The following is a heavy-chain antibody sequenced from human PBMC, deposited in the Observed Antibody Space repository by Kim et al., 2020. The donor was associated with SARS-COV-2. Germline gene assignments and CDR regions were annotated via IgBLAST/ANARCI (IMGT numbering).Heavy chain of an antibody. V-gene: IGHV1-24*01. J-gene: IGHJ5*02. Sequence: ASVKVSCKVSGYTLTELSMHWVRQAPGKGLEWMGGFDPEDGETIYAQKFQGRVTMTEDTSTDTAYMELSSLRSEDTAVYYCATAPGYCSGGSSGRWFDPWGQGTLVTVSS. CDR2: FDPEDGET. D-gene: IGHD2-15*01. CDR1: GYTLTELS. CDR3: ATAPGYCSGGSSGRWFDP.